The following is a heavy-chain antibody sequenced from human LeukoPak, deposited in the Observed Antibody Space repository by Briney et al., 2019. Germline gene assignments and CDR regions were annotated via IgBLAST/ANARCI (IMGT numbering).Heavy chain of an antibody. Sequence: GRSLRLSCAASGFTFSSYAMHWVRQAPGKGLEWVAVIWYDGSNKYYADSVKGRFTISRDNSKNTLYLQMNSLRAEDTAVYYCARGSSGWYPGPFDYWGQGTLVTVSS. J-gene: IGHJ4*02. CDR3: ARGSSGWYPGPFDY. CDR1: GFTFSSYA. D-gene: IGHD6-19*01. V-gene: IGHV3-33*08. CDR2: IWYDGSNK.